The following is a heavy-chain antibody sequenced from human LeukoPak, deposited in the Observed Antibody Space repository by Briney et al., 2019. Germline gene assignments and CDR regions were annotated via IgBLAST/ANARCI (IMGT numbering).Heavy chain of an antibody. V-gene: IGHV1-18*01. J-gene: IGHJ4*02. CDR1: GYTFTSYG. CDR3: ARSMYYSGYAFDY. Sequence: ASVKVSCKASGYTFTSYGISWVRQAPGQGLEWMGWINTYNGNTNYAQKFQGRITMTTDTPTSTVYMELRSLRSDDSAKYYCARSMYYSGYAFDYWGQGTLVTVSS. D-gene: IGHD5-12*01. CDR2: INTYNGNT.